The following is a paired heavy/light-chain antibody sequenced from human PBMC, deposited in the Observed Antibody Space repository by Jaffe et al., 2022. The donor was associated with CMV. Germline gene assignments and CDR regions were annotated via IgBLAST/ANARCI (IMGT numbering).Light chain of an antibody. CDR2: DAS. CDR1: QDITKY. Sequence: DIQMTQSPSSLSASLGDRVTITCQASQDITKYLSWYQHKPGKAPKLLISDASNLHTGVPSRFSGGGSGTYFTFTISSLQPEDFATYFCHQYADFHSFGQGTKVEVK. CDR3: HQYADFHS. V-gene: IGKV1-33*01. J-gene: IGKJ2*03.
Heavy chain of an antibody. CDR2: VYHTGGT. Sequence: QMQLQESGPGLVRPSETLSLTCTVSGGSVNSGSYWGWIRQPPGEGLEYIGYVYHTGGTSYNPSLKSRVIISVDTSKNQFSMKLTSVSAADTAVYYCARDLSWTGVGLDVWGQGTTVTVSS. CDR3: ARDLSWTGVGLDV. V-gene: IGHV4-61*01. D-gene: IGHD7-27*01. J-gene: IGHJ6*02. CDR1: GGSVNSGSY.